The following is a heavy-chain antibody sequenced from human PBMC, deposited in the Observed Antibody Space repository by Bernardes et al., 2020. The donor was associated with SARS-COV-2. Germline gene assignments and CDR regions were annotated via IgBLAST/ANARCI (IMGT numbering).Heavy chain of an antibody. Sequence: GGSLRLSCAASGFTFDDHAMHWVRQAPGKGLEWVSGISWNSGSIGYADSVKGRFTISRDNSKNTLYLQMNSLRAEDTAVYYCARDLLEYGGSDYWGQGTLVTVSS. CDR3: ARDLLEYGGSDY. V-gene: IGHV3-9*01. CDR2: ISWNSGSI. CDR1: GFTFDDHA. D-gene: IGHD2-15*01. J-gene: IGHJ4*02.